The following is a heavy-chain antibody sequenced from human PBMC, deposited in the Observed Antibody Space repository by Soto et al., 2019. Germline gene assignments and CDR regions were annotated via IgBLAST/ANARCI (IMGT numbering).Heavy chain of an antibody. J-gene: IGHJ1*01. V-gene: IGHV3-23*01. CDR3: AKAKDSSSWYPVYFQH. CDR1: GFTLSSYA. D-gene: IGHD6-13*01. Sequence: PGGSLRLSCAASGFTLSSYAMSWVRQAPGKGLEWVSAISGSGGSTYYADSVKGRFTISRDNSKNTLYLQMNSLRAEDTAVYYCAKAKDSSSWYPVYFQHWGQGTLVTVSS. CDR2: ISGSGGST.